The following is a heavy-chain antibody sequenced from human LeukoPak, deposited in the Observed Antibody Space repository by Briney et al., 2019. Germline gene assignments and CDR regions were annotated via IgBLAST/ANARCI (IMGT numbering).Heavy chain of an antibody. CDR2: IHPGDSET. J-gene: IGHJ4*02. D-gene: IGHD6-19*01. Sequence: GESLKISCRGSRYIFNYWIGWVRQMPGKGLEWMGIIHPGDSETRYSPSFEGHVTLSADKSISTAYLQWTSLKASDTAMYYCASLPRGSGFDYWGQGTLVTVSP. CDR3: ASLPRGSGFDY. CDR1: RYIFNYW. V-gene: IGHV5-51*01.